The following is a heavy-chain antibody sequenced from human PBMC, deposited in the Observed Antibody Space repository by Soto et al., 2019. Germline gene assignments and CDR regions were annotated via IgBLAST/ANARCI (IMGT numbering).Heavy chain of an antibody. V-gene: IGHV3-23*01. CDR2: ISGSGGST. D-gene: IGHD2-2*01. CDR3: AKVEDIVVVPASFGMDV. Sequence: PGGSLRLSCVASGFTFSSYSMNWVRQAPGRGLEWVSAISGSGGSTYYADSVKGRFTISRDNSKNTLYLQMNSLRAEDTAVYYCAKVEDIVVVPASFGMDVWGQGTTVTVSS. J-gene: IGHJ6*02. CDR1: GFTFSSYS.